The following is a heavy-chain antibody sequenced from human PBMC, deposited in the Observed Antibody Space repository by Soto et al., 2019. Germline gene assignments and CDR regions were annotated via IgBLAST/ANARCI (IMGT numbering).Heavy chain of an antibody. CDR3: ARNIVVVRSRAATDRNGLPFDY. CDR2: INHSGST. Sequence: SETLSLTCAVYGGSFSGYYWSWIRQPPGKGLEWIGEINHSGSTNYNPSLKSRVTISVDTSKNQFSLKLSSVTAADTAVYYCARNIVVVRSRAATDRNGLPFDYWGQGTLVTVSS. J-gene: IGHJ4*02. V-gene: IGHV4-34*01. CDR1: GGSFSGYY. D-gene: IGHD2-15*01.